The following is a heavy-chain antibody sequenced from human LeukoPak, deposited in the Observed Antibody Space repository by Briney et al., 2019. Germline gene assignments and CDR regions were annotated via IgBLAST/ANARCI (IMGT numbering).Heavy chain of an antibody. CDR1: GFSFSNYH. Sequence: GESLRLSCVDSGFSFSNYHMSWIRQAPRKGLEWLSYITSSSDYTNYADSVKGRFTISRDNAKKSLYLQMNSLRGEDTAVYYCARGSYYYFDYWGQGTLVTVSS. V-gene: IGHV3-11*05. CDR2: ITSSSDYT. J-gene: IGHJ4*02. CDR3: ARGSYYYFDY. D-gene: IGHD1-26*01.